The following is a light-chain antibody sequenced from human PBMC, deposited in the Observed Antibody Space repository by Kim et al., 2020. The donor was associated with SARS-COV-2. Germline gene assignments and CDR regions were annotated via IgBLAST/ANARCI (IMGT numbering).Light chain of an antibody. CDR3: QQRSNWPPIT. Sequence: EVVLTQSPAILSLSPGERATLSCRASQSVSSYLAWYQQKPGQAPRLLIYDASTRATGIPARFSGSGSGTDFTLTISSLEPEDFAVYYCQQRSNWPPITFGHGTKLEIK. V-gene: IGKV3-11*01. CDR1: QSVSSY. J-gene: IGKJ5*01. CDR2: DAS.